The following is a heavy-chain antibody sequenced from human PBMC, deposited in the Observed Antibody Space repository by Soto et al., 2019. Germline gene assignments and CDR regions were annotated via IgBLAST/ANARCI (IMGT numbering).Heavy chain of an antibody. CDR1: GFTFSSYW. D-gene: IGHD6-19*01. V-gene: IGHV3-74*01. J-gene: IGHJ3*02. CDR3: ARYRTPVAGSPPDAFDI. CDR2: INSDGSST. Sequence: VQLVESGGGLVQPGGSLRLSCAASGFTFSSYWMHWVRQAPGKGLVWVSRINSDGSSTSYADSVRGRFTISRDNAKNTLYLQMHSLRAEDTAVYYCARYRTPVAGSPPDAFDIWGQGTMVTVSS.